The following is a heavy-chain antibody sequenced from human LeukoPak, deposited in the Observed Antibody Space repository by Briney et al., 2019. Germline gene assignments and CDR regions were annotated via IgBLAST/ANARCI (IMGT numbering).Heavy chain of an antibody. Sequence: GGSLRLSCAASGFTFSNYVMSWDRQAPGKGLEWVSTVTSGDGITYYADSVKGRFTISRDNSQHTLYLQVSSLRAEDTAVYFCAKSVFHIMTDYYFALDVWGQGTTVTVSS. CDR2: VTSGDGIT. CDR1: GFTFSNYV. CDR3: AKSVFHIMTDYYFALDV. V-gene: IGHV3-23*01. J-gene: IGHJ6*02. D-gene: IGHD3-9*01.